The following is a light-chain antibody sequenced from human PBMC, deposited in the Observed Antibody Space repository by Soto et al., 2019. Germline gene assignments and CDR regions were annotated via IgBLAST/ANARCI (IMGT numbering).Light chain of an antibody. CDR1: SSDTGDYNY. CDR2: EVS. Sequence: QSVLAQPPSASGSPGQSVTISCSGTSSDTGDYNYVSWYQQHPGKAPKLMIYEVSKRPSGVPDRFSGSKSGNTASLTVSGLQADDEADYYCSSYEGSDHYVFGTVTKVNVL. V-gene: IGLV2-8*01. J-gene: IGLJ1*01. CDR3: SSYEGSDHYV.